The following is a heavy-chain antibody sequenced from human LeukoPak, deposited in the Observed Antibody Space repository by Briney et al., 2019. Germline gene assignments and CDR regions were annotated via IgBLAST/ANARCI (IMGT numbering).Heavy chain of an antibody. CDR3: AKDRPEYIAAAGDAFDI. J-gene: IGHJ3*02. D-gene: IGHD6-13*01. CDR1: GFTFNSYA. Sequence: GGSLRLSCAASGFTFNSYAMHWVRQAPGKGLEWVAFIRYDGSNKYYADSVKGRFTISRDNSKNTLYLQMNSLRAEDTAVYYCAKDRPEYIAAAGDAFDIWGQGTMVTVSS. CDR2: IRYDGSNK. V-gene: IGHV3-30*02.